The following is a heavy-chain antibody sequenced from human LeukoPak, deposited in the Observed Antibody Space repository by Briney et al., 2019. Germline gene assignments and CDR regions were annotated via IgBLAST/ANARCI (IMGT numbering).Heavy chain of an antibody. CDR3: AKANLPGVRVYNWFDP. D-gene: IGHD3-22*01. Sequence: QPGGSLRLSCETSGFSFSTYWMSWVRQAPGKGLEWVSAISGSGGSTYYADSVKGRFTISRDNSKNTLYLQMNSLRAEDTAVYYCAKANLPGVRVYNWFDPWGQGTLVTVSS. CDR2: ISGSGGST. V-gene: IGHV3-23*01. J-gene: IGHJ5*02. CDR1: GFSFSTYW.